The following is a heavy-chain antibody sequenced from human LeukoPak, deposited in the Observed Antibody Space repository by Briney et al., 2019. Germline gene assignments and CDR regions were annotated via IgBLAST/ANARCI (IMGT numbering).Heavy chain of an antibody. Sequence: PSETLSLTCTVSVGSISSSSYYWGWIRQPPGKGLEWIGSIYYSGGTYYNPSLKSRVTISVDTSKNQFSLKLSSLTAADTAIYYCAREIYYDSSAYDYWGQGTLVTVSS. V-gene: IGHV4-39*07. CDR2: IYYSGGT. J-gene: IGHJ4*02. CDR3: AREIYYDSSAYDY. CDR1: VGSISSSSYY. D-gene: IGHD3-22*01.